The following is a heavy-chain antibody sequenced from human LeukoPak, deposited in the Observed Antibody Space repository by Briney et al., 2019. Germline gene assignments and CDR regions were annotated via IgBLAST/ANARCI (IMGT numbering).Heavy chain of an antibody. D-gene: IGHD3-3*01. CDR2: IKQDGSEK. J-gene: IGHJ4*02. V-gene: IGHV3-7*01. Sequence: GGSLRLSRAASGFTFSSYWMSWVRQAPGKGLEWVANIKQDGSEKYYVDSVKGRFTISRDNAKNSLYLQMNSLRAEDTAVYYCARAVWSGPYYFNYWGQGTLVTVSS. CDR3: ARAVWSGPYYFNY. CDR1: GFTFSSYW.